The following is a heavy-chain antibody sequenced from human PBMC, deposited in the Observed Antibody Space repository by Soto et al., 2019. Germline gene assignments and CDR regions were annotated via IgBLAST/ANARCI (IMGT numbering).Heavy chain of an antibody. V-gene: IGHV3-30*18. CDR2: ISYDGSNK. CDR3: AKVMIWAAYYYYGMDV. Sequence: QPAGSLRLSCAASGVTFSSYGMHWVLQAPGKGLEWVAVISYDGSNKYYADSVKGRFTISRDNSKNTLYLQMNSLRAEDTAVYYCAKVMIWAAYYYYGMDVWGQGTTVTVS. J-gene: IGHJ6*02. CDR1: GVTFSSYG. D-gene: IGHD3-16*01.